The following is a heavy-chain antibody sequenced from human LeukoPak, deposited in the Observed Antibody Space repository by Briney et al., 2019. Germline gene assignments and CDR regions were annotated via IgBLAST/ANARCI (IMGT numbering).Heavy chain of an antibody. D-gene: IGHD3-16*02. V-gene: IGHV3-21*01. Sequence: GGSLRLSCAASGFTFSSYSMNWVRQAPGKGLEWVSSISSSSSYIYYADSVKGRFTISRDNAKNSLYLQMNSLRAEDTAVYYCASLTLGELSPFDYWGQGTLVTVSS. CDR2: ISSSSSYI. CDR1: GFTFSSYS. J-gene: IGHJ4*02. CDR3: ASLTLGELSPFDY.